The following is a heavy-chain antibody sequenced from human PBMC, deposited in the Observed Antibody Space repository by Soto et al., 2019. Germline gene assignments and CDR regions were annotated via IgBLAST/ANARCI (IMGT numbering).Heavy chain of an antibody. Sequence: PGGSLRLSCAASGFTFSSYGMHWVRQAPGKGLEWVAVISYDGSNKYYADSVKGRFTISKDDSKNTLYLQMNSLRAEDTAVYYCAKDAGSGWDYWGQGTLVTVSS. J-gene: IGHJ4*02. V-gene: IGHV3-30*18. CDR3: AKDAGSGWDY. CDR2: ISYDGSNK. CDR1: GFTFSSYG. D-gene: IGHD6-19*01.